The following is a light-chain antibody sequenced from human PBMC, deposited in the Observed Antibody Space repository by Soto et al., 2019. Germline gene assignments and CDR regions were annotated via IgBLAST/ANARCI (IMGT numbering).Light chain of an antibody. CDR2: DVS. CDR3: SSYSSSSTVV. V-gene: IGLV2-14*01. CDR1: SSDVGGYNY. J-gene: IGLJ2*01. Sequence: QSALTQPASVSGSPGQSITISCTGTSSDVGGYNYVSWYQQQPGKAPKLRTYDVSNRPSGVSNRFSGSKSGNTASLTISGLQAEDEADYYCSSYSSSSTVVFCGGTKLTVL.